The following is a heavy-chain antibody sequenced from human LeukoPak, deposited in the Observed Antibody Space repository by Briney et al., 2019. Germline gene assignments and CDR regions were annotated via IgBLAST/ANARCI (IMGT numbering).Heavy chain of an antibody. CDR2: ISDSGGST. J-gene: IGHJ4*02. CDR3: ARCGGDTCYSKRPDN. CDR1: GFTFNTYA. V-gene: IGHV3-23*01. D-gene: IGHD2-21*01. Sequence: GGSLRLSCAASGFTFNTYAMTWVRQAPGKGLEWVSAISDSGGSTKYADPVKGRFTISRDNSKNTLYLQMTSLRVEDTATYYCARCGGDTCYSKRPDNWGQGTLVTVSS.